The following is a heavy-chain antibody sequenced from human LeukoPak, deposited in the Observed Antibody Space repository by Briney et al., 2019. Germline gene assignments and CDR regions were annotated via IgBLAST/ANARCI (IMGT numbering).Heavy chain of an antibody. V-gene: IGHV4-34*01. CDR1: GGSFSGYY. CDR2: INHSGST. CDR3: ARRRRYCSSTSCSDTYFDY. Sequence: KPSETLSLTCAVYGGSFSGYYWSWIRQPPGKGLEWIGDINHSGSTNYNPSLKSRVTISVDTSKNQFSLKLSSVTAADTAVYYCARRRRYCSSTSCSDTYFDYWGQGTLVTVSS. J-gene: IGHJ4*02. D-gene: IGHD2-2*01.